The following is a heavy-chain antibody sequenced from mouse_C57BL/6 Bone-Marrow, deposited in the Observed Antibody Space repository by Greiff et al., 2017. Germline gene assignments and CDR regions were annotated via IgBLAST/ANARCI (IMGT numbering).Heavy chain of an antibody. CDR3: ARTSAY. D-gene: IGHD6-1*01. Sequence: EVKLMESGGGLVQPGGSLKLSCAASGFTFSDYYMYWVRQTPEKRLEWVAYISNGGGSTYYPDTVKGRFTISRDNAKNTLYLQMSRLKSEDTAMYYCARTSAYWGQGTLVTVSA. J-gene: IGHJ3*01. CDR1: GFTFSDYY. V-gene: IGHV5-12*01. CDR2: ISNGGGST.